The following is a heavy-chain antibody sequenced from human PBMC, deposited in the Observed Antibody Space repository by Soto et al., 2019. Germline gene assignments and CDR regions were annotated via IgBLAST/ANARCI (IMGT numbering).Heavy chain of an antibody. CDR2: IWYDGSNK. D-gene: IGHD1-26*01. CDR3: ARDPALVGATDAFDI. Sequence: GGSLRLSCAASGFTFSSYGMHWVRQAPGKGLEWVAVIWYDGSNKYYADSVKGRFTISRDNSKNTLYLQMNSLRAEDTAVYYCARDPALVGATDAFDIWGQGTMVTVSS. V-gene: IGHV3-33*01. CDR1: GFTFSSYG. J-gene: IGHJ3*02.